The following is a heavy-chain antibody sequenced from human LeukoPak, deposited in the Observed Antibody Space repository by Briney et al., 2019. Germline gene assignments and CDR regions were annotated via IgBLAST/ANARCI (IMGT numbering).Heavy chain of an antibody. Sequence: SETLSLTCTVSGGSISSSSYYWGWIRQPPGKGLEWIGSIYYSGSTYYNPSLKSRVTISVDTSKNQFSLKLSSVTAADTAVYYCARDRRGHYGDYPHWGQGTLVTVSS. D-gene: IGHD4-17*01. CDR1: GGSISSSSYY. CDR3: ARDRRGHYGDYPH. V-gene: IGHV4-39*07. CDR2: IYYSGST. J-gene: IGHJ4*02.